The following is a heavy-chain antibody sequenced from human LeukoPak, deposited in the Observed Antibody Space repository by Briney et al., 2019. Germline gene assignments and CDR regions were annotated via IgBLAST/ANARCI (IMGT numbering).Heavy chain of an antibody. CDR1: GFTFSTYG. Sequence: PGGSLRLSCAASGFTFSTYGNHWVRQAPGKGLEWVAVIWYDGSSKYSADSVKGRFTFTRDNSKNTLYLQMNSLRAEDTAVYYCARDRGGSHYFDYWGQGTLVTVSS. CDR2: IWYDGSSK. V-gene: IGHV3-33*01. D-gene: IGHD1-26*01. J-gene: IGHJ4*02. CDR3: ARDRGGSHYFDY.